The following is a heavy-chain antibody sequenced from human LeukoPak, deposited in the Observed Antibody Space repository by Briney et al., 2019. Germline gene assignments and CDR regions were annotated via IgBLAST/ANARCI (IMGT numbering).Heavy chain of an antibody. J-gene: IGHJ4*02. V-gene: IGHV3-7*03. D-gene: IGHD3/OR15-3a*01. Sequence: GGSLRLSCVASGFTFSTSWMTWVRQAPGNGLEWVATIKHDGSEKYYVDSVKGRFTISRDNAKTSLFLQLNSLRAEDTAVYYCARTRGTGPGGRFDYWGLGTLVTVSS. CDR2: IKHDGSEK. CDR3: ARTRGTGPGGRFDY. CDR1: GFTFSTSW.